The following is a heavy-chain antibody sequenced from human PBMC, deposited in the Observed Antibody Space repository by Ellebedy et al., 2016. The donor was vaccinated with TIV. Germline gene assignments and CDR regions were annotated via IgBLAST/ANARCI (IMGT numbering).Heavy chain of an antibody. CDR2: INPDGGVT. CDR3: ATGRDCSGGTCDGFPYYGMDV. V-gene: IGHV3-74*01. J-gene: IGHJ6*02. Sequence: GESLKISCAASGFTLSTFWMHWVRQAPGKGLVWVSRINPDGGVTTYADSVKGRFTISRDNAKNTVYLQLNSLRVEDTAVYYCATGRDCSGGTCDGFPYYGMDVWGQGTTVTASS. D-gene: IGHD2-15*01. CDR1: GFTLSTFW.